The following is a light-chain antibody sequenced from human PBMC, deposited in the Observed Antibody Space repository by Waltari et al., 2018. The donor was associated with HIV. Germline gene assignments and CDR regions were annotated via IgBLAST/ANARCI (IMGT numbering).Light chain of an antibody. CDR2: KNT. Sequence: HSVLTQPPSVSGAPGQWVTISGTWSSSNIGAGFDGHWYQDHPRTAPHFVIYKNTPRHSGDLVSFSASKFGASAPLAITGLQSEDEAAYSCQSYASSLSALFGGGTKLTVL. CDR1: SSNIGAGFD. J-gene: IGLJ2*01. CDR3: QSYASSLSAL. V-gene: IGLV1-40*01.